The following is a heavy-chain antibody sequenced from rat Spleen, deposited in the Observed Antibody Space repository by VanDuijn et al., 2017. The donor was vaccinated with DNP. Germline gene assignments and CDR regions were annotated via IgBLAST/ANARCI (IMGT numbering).Heavy chain of an antibody. Sequence: EVQLVESGGGLVQPGRSLRLSCAASGFTFSNYDMAWVRQAPTKGLEWVASITTSGGSTYYRDSVKGRFTVSRDDAKRTLYLQMDSLRSEDTATYYCVTSPITTGDYWGQGVMVTVSS. J-gene: IGHJ2*01. V-gene: IGHV5-27*01. D-gene: IGHD1-10*01. CDR3: VTSPITTGDY. CDR2: ITTSGGST. CDR1: GFTFSNYD.